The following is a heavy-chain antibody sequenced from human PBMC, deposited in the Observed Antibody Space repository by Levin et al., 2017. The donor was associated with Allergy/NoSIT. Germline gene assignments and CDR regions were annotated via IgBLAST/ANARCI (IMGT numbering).Heavy chain of an antibody. V-gene: IGHV3-11*01. Sequence: GESLKISCAASGFTFSDYYMSWIRQAPGKGLEWVSYISSSGSTIYYADSVKGRFTISRDNAKNSLYLQMNILRAEDTAVYYCARVRHASGSYPDYFYYYYMDGWGKGTTVTVSS. CDR1: GFTFSDYY. CDR3: ARVRHASGSYPDYFYYYYMDG. J-gene: IGHJ6*03. D-gene: IGHD3-10*01. CDR2: ISSSGSTI.